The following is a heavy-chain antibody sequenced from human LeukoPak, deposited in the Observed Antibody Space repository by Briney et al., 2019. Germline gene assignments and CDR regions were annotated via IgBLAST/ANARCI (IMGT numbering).Heavy chain of an antibody. Sequence: SETLSLTCTVSGDSFSTYYWSWTRQPPGKGLEWIGFIYYSGNTNYNPSLKSRVTISIDTSKNQLSLKLSSVTAADMAVYYCARGPFISTWSLDYWGQGTLVTVSS. D-gene: IGHD6-13*01. V-gene: IGHV4-59*01. J-gene: IGHJ4*02. CDR1: GDSFSTYY. CDR2: IYYSGNT. CDR3: ARGPFISTWSLDY.